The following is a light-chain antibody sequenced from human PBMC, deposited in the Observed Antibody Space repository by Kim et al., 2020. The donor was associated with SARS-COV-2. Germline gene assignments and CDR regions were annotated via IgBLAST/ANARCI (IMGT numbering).Light chain of an antibody. CDR1: QSVCSHC. CDR2: SVS. V-gene: IGKV3-20*01. CDR3: QQYGIAPPYT. J-gene: IGKJ2*01. Sequence: EIVLTQSPGTLSLSPGERATLSCRTSQSVCSHCVAWYHQKPGQAPRLLIYSVSNRATGIPDRFSGSGSGTDFTLTISRLEPEDFAVYYCQQYGIAPPYTFGQGTKLEIK.